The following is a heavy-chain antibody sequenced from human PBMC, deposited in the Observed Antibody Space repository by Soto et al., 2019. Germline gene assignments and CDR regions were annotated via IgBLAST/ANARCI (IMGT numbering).Heavy chain of an antibody. CDR1: GGTFSNYD. D-gene: IGHD2-8*02. CDR3: ASPTGKLDY. V-gene: IGHV1-69*01. CDR2: IVPIFGTA. J-gene: IGHJ4*02. Sequence: QVQLVQSGAEVKKPGSSVKVSCRASGGTFSNYDISWVRQAPGQGLEWMGGIVPIFGTANYAQKFQGRITITADESTSTAYMELSSLRSDDTAVYYCASPTGKLDYWGQGTLVTVSS.